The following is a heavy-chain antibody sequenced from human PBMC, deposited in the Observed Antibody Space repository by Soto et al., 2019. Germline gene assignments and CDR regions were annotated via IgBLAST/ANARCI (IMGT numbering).Heavy chain of an antibody. J-gene: IGHJ2*01. Sequence: PGKGLEWITSLSVSGADTYYADSVKGRFTISRDTSRNTLYLQMKGLRADDTAVYFCFFAEDDGIRYSPPVSAFLLTRSSDL. D-gene: IGHD3-9*01. V-gene: IGHV3-23*01. CDR3: FFAEDDGIRYSPPVSAFLLTRSSDL. CDR2: LSVSGADT.